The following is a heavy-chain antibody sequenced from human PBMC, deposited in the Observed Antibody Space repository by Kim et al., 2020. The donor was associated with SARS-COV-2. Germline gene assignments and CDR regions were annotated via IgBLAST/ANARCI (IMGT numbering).Heavy chain of an antibody. Sequence: GESLKISCKGSGYSATSYWIGWVRQMPGKGLEWMGIIYPGDSDTRYSPSFQGQVTISADKSISTAYLQWSSLKASDTAMYYCARHSVIAAAGPGYYYYYGMDVWGQGTTVTVSS. J-gene: IGHJ6*02. CDR3: ARHSVIAAAGPGYYYYYGMDV. CDR2: IYPGDSDT. CDR1: GYSATSYW. D-gene: IGHD6-13*01. V-gene: IGHV5-51*01.